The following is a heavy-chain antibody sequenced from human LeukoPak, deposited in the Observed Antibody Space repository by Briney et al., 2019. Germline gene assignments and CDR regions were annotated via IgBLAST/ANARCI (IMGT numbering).Heavy chain of an antibody. D-gene: IGHD6-19*01. J-gene: IGHJ4*02. CDR2: ISYDGSNK. CDR1: GFTFSSYA. Sequence: GGSLRLSCAASGFTFSSYAMHWVRQAPGKGLEWVAVISYDGSNKYYADSVKGRFTISRDNSKNTLYLQMNSLRAEDTAVYYCARDRMPIAVAGTVFDYWGQGTLVTVSS. V-gene: IGHV3-30-3*01. CDR3: ARDRMPIAVAGTVFDY.